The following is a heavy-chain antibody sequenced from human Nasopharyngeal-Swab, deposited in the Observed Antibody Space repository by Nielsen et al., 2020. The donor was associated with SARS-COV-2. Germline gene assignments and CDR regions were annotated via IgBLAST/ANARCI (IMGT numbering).Heavy chain of an antibody. J-gene: IGHJ4*02. D-gene: IGHD6-13*01. Sequence: GGSLRLSCAASGFTFSSYWMSWVRQAPGKGLEWVSGISWNSVSIGYADSVKGRFTISRDNAKNSLYLQMNSLRAEDTALYYCAKGIAAAGSRCLDYWGQGTLVTVSS. CDR2: ISWNSVSI. CDR3: AKGIAAAGSRCLDY. V-gene: IGHV3-9*01. CDR1: GFTFSSYW.